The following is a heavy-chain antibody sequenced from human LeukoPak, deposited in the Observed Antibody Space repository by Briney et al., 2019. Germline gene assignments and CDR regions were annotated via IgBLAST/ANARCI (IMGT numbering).Heavy chain of an antibody. CDR2: IIPIFGTA. CDR1: GGTFSSYA. Sequence: GASVKVSCKASGGTFSSYAISWVRQAPGQGLAWMGGIIPIFGTANYAQKFQGRVTITTDESTSTAYMELSSLRSEDTAVYYCARDSGSTQRKYYFDYWGQGTLVTVSS. J-gene: IGHJ4*02. V-gene: IGHV1-69*05. CDR3: ARDSGSTQRKYYFDY. D-gene: IGHD1-1*01.